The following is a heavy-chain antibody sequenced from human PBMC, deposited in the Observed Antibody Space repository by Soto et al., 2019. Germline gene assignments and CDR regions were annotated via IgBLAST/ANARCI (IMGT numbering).Heavy chain of an antibody. CDR1: GYTFAYYF. D-gene: IGHD3-10*01. V-gene: IGHV1-46*01. CDR2: INPTGGPT. Sequence: QVQLVQSGAEEKKPGASVKVSCKASGYTFAYYFIHWVRQAPGQGLEWMGVINPTGGPTSYAQKFQGRVTMTRDPSTSTVYMELSSLKSEDTAVYYCARAEELGTIRFDYWGQGTLVTVSS. J-gene: IGHJ4*02. CDR3: ARAEELGTIRFDY.